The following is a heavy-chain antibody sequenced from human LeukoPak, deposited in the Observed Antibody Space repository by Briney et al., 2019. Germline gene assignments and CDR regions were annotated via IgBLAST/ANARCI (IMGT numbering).Heavy chain of an antibody. CDR2: ISGSGGST. CDR1: GFTFSSYA. J-gene: IGHJ4*02. CDR3: AKRRNSDCSGGSCFSAFDY. Sequence: GGSLRLSCAASGFTFSSYAMSWVRQAPGKGLEWVSAISGSGGSTYYADSVKGRFTISRDNSKNTLYLQMNGLRAEDTAVYYCAKRRNSDCSGGSCFSAFDYWGQGTLVTVSS. D-gene: IGHD2-15*01. V-gene: IGHV3-23*01.